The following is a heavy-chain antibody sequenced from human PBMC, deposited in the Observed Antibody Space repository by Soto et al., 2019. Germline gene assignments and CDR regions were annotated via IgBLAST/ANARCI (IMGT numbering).Heavy chain of an antibody. Sequence: GGSLRLSCAASGFTFSSYAMSWVRQAPGKGLEWVSTISGSGGGTYYADSVKGRFTISRDNSKNTLYLQMNSLRAEDTAVYYCAKEISSSRSEDLDYWGQGTLVTVSS. D-gene: IGHD2-2*01. J-gene: IGHJ4*02. V-gene: IGHV3-23*01. CDR1: GFTFSSYA. CDR3: AKEISSSRSEDLDY. CDR2: ISGSGGGT.